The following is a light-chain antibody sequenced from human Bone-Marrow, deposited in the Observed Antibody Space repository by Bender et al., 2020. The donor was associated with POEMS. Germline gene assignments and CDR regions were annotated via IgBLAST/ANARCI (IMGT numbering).Light chain of an antibody. Sequence: QSALTQPDSVSGSPGQSVTISCTGTSSDVGGYNYVSWYQQHPGKAPKLMISDVSKRPSGVPDRFSGSESDTAASLAISGLQAEDEADYYCQSYDTSLSGSWVFGGGTRLTVL. J-gene: IGLJ3*02. CDR1: SSDVGGYNY. CDR3: QSYDTSLSGSWV. CDR2: DVS. V-gene: IGLV2-11*01.